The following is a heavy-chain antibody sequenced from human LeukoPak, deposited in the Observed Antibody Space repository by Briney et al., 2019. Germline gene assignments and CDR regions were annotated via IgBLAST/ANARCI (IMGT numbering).Heavy chain of an antibody. CDR2: ISYDGSNK. D-gene: IGHD6-13*01. CDR3: AKDRSSSWYEGPFNGMDV. J-gene: IGHJ6*02. V-gene: IGHV3-30*18. CDR1: GFTFSSYG. Sequence: QPGRSLRLSCAASGFTFSSYGMHWVRQAPGKGLEWVAVISYDGSNKYYADSVKGRITISRDNSKNTLYLQMNSLRAEDTAVYYCAKDRSSSWYEGPFNGMDVWGQGTTVTVSS.